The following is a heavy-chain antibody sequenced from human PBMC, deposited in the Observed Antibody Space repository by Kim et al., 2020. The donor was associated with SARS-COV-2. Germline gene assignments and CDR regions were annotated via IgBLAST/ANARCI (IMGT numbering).Heavy chain of an antibody. Sequence: GGSLRLSCAASGVTLWTAGIHWVCQAPGKGLEWVAIIWADGNTKYYVDSVKGRFAVSRDNSKNTVYLQMNNLRVDDSAMYYCARHRGIITTVRGVGYGLDVWGQGTTVTVSS. J-gene: IGHJ6*02. D-gene: IGHD3-10*01. CDR2: IWADGNTK. CDR1: GVTLWTAG. CDR3: ARHRGIITTVRGVGYGLDV. V-gene: IGHV3-33*03.